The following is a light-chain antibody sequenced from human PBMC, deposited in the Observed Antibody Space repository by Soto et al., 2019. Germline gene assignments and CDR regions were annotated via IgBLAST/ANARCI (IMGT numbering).Light chain of an antibody. CDR2: AAS. CDR3: QQSYNTPRT. J-gene: IGKJ1*01. V-gene: IGKV1-39*01. Sequence: DIQMTHSPSSLSASVGDRVTITCRASQSISTYFNWYQQKPGKAPKLLIYAASSLQSGVPSRFSGSGSGTDFTLTISSLQPEDFATYYCQQSYNTPRTFGQGTKVEIK. CDR1: QSISTY.